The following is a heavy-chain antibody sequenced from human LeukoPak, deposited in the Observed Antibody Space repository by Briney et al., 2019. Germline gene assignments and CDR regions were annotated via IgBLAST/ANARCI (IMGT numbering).Heavy chain of an antibody. CDR1: GGTFSSYA. CDR3: ARPKAVILGGSGSYSSLDY. V-gene: IGHV1-2*02. J-gene: IGHJ4*02. D-gene: IGHD3-10*01. Sequence: GASVKVSCKASGGTFSSYAISWVRQAPGQGLEWMGGINPNSGGTNYAQKFQGRVTMTRDTSISTAYVELSRLRSDDTAVYYCARPKAVILGGSGSYSSLDYWGQGTLVTVSS. CDR2: INPNSGGT.